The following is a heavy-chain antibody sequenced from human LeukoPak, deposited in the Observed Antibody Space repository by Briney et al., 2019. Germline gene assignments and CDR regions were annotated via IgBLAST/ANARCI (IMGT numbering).Heavy chain of an antibody. Sequence: PGRSLRLSCAASGFTFSHYALHWVRQAPGKGPEWVALIGHDGADKYYADSVEGRFLISRDNSKNTLYLQMNSLRAEDTAVYYCANPPTVTSFHYWGQGTLVTVSS. V-gene: IGHV3-30*04. J-gene: IGHJ4*02. D-gene: IGHD4-11*01. CDR3: ANPPTVTSFHY. CDR2: IGHDGADK. CDR1: GFTFSHYA.